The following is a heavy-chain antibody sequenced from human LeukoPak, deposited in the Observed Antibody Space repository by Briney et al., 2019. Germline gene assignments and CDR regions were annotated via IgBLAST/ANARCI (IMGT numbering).Heavy chain of an antibody. D-gene: IGHD3-16*01. V-gene: IGHV1-46*01. CDR2: INPSGGST. CDR1: GYTFTSYY. CDR3: ATRHYDYVWGSLDY. J-gene: IGHJ4*02. Sequence: ASVTVSCKASGYTFTSYYMHWVRQAPGQGLEWMGIINPSGGSTSYAQKFQGRVTMTRDMSTSTVYMELSSLRSEDTAVYYCATRHYDYVWGSLDYWGQGTLVTVSS.